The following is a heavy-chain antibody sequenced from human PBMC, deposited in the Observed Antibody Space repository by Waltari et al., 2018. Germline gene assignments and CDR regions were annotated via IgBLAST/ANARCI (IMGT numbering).Heavy chain of an antibody. CDR1: GYRLLDVA. J-gene: IGHJ4*02. D-gene: IGHD3-10*01. V-gene: IGHV1-24*01. CDR2: FDPQDAET. Sequence: QVQLLQFGTEVKKTGASVKVACNVSGYRLLDVAITWVRQTPGKGLEWMGGFDPQDAETMYANKFQGRVTMTEDTSTDIAYMELTNLRSDDTAIYYCATDAFGGSLIRGVNFNYWGQGTLVHVSS. CDR3: ATDAFGGSLIRGVNFNY.